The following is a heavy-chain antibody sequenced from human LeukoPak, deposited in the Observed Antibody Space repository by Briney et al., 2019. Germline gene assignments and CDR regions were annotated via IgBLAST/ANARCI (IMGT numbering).Heavy chain of an antibody. CDR3: ARKVGATVPRDDY. Sequence: GGSLRLSCAASGFTFSSYSMNWVRQAPGKGLEWVSSISSSSSYIYYADSVKGRFTISRDNAKNSLYLQMNSLRAEDTAVYYCARKVGATVPRDDYWGQGTLVTVSS. D-gene: IGHD1-26*01. CDR2: ISSSSSYI. J-gene: IGHJ4*02. V-gene: IGHV3-21*01. CDR1: GFTFSSYS.